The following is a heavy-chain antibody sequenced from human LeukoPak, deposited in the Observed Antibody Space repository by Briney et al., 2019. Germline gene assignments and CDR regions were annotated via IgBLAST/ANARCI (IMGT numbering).Heavy chain of an antibody. Sequence: ASVKVSCKASPYTFNKYYIHWVRQAPGQGLEWMGVINPSGRSASYAQRFQGRVTMTRDTSTSTAYMDLSSLRSEDTAVYYCARDSVELERRNWFDPWGQGTLVTVSS. CDR3: ARDSVELERRNWFDP. CDR2: INPSGRSA. CDR1: PYTFNKYY. J-gene: IGHJ5*02. V-gene: IGHV1-46*02. D-gene: IGHD1-1*01.